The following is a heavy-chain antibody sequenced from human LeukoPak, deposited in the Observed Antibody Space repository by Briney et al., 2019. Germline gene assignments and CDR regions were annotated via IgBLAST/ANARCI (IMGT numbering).Heavy chain of an antibody. CDR3: ERDQLGGASVDY. CDR2: IYHSGST. J-gene: IGHJ4*02. V-gene: IGHV4-4*02. CDR1: GGSLSSSNW. D-gene: IGHD3-16*01. Sequence: SGTPSLTCAVSGGSLSSSNWWSGVPQPPGKGLEGMGEIYHSGSTNYNPSLKSRGTNPIDKSRNQSPLKLGPLPAPDPPVFYLERDQLGGASVDYWGQGTLVTVSS.